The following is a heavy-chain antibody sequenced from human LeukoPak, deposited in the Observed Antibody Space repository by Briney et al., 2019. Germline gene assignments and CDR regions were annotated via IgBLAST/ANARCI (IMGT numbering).Heavy chain of an antibody. CDR3: AREYLDIVVVPAASNWFDP. Sequence: SSVKVSCQASGGTFRSYAISWVGQAAGQGLAWVGGIIPILGTANFAQKFQGRVTITADESTSTAYMELSSLRSEDTAVYYCAREYLDIVVVPAASNWFDPWGQGTLVTVSS. V-gene: IGHV1-69*13. CDR2: IIPILGTA. CDR1: GGTFRSYA. D-gene: IGHD2-2*01. J-gene: IGHJ5*02.